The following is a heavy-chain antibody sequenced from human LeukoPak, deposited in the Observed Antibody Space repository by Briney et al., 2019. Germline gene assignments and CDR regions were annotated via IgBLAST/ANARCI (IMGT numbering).Heavy chain of an antibody. V-gene: IGHV1-8*03. CDR2: MDPNSGNT. CDR1: GYTFTSYD. J-gene: IGHJ4*02. CDR3: ARGLRDIVVVPAHYYFDY. D-gene: IGHD2-2*01. Sequence: ASVKVSCKASGYTFTSYDINWVRQATGQGLEWMGWMDPNSGNTGYAQKFQGRVTITTDESTSTAYMELSSLRSEDTAVYYCARGLRDIVVVPAHYYFDYWGQGTLVTVSS.